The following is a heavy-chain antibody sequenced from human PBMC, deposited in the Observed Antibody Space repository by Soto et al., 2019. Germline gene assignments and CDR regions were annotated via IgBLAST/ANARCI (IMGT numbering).Heavy chain of an antibody. CDR1: GGSISSYY. CDR3: AREKLRFLEWLLPDAWFDP. D-gene: IGHD3-3*01. Sequence: QVQLQESGPGLVKPSETLSLTCTVSGGSISSYYWSWIRQPPGKGLEWIGYIYYSGSTNYNPSLKSRVTISVDTSKNHFSLKLSSVTAADTAVYYCAREKLRFLEWLLPDAWFDPWGQGTLVTVSS. J-gene: IGHJ5*02. CDR2: IYYSGST. V-gene: IGHV4-59*01.